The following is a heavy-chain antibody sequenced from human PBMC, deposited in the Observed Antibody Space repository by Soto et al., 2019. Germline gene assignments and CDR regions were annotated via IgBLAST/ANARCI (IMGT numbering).Heavy chain of an antibody. CDR1: GFTFSNYG. Sequence: PGGSLRLSCVASGFTFSNYGMHWVRQAPGNGLEWLTVISSDGGDKYYSYSVKGRCTISRDNSKNTLFLELNSLRGEETAIYYFAKDDVSGNPPAYWGQGTLVTVSS. D-gene: IGHD6-19*01. CDR2: ISSDGGDK. V-gene: IGHV3-30*18. J-gene: IGHJ4*02. CDR3: AKDDVSGNPPAY.